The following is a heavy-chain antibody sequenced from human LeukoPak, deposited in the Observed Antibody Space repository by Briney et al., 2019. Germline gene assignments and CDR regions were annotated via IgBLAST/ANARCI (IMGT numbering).Heavy chain of an antibody. D-gene: IGHD6-19*01. V-gene: IGHV5-51*01. CDR2: IYPGDSET. Sequence: GESLKISCKGSGYRFTNYWIGWVRQMPGKGLEWMGIIYPGDSETRYSPSFQGQVTISADKSISTAYLQWSSLKASDTAMYYCARLAPYRSGWYDAFDIWGQGTMVTVSS. J-gene: IGHJ3*02. CDR3: ARLAPYRSGWYDAFDI. CDR1: GYRFTNYW.